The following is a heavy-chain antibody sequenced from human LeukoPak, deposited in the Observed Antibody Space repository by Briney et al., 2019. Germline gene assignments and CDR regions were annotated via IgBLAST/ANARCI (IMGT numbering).Heavy chain of an antibody. J-gene: IGHJ4*02. CDR2: ISSTGNTK. CDR1: GFTFSSYS. V-gene: IGHV3-48*02. D-gene: IGHD6-13*01. Sequence: GESLRLSCAASGFTFSSYSMNRVRQAPGKGLEWVSFISSTGNTKYYADSVRGRFTISRDNAKNSLYLQMNSLRDEDTAVYYCARRPEASSSWYRYYFDYWGQGTLVTVSS. CDR3: ARRPEASSSWYRYYFDY.